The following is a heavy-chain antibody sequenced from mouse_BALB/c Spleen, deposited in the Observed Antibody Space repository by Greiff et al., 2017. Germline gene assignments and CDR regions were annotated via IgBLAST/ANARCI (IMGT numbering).Heavy chain of an antibody. CDR2: ISSGGSYT. CDR3: ARGGNYGVMDY. D-gene: IGHD2-1*01. Sequence: EVQRVESGGGLVKPGGSLKLSCAASGFTFSSYAMSWVRQSPEKRLEWVAEISSGGSYTYYPDTVTGRFTISRDNAKNTLYLEMSSLRSEDTAMYYCARGGNYGVMDYWGQGTSVTVSS. V-gene: IGHV5-9-4*01. J-gene: IGHJ4*01. CDR1: GFTFSSYA.